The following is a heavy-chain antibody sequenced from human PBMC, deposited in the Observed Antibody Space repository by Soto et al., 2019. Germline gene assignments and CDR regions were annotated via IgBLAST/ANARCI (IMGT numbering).Heavy chain of an antibody. D-gene: IGHD6-19*01. J-gene: IGHJ6*02. CDR2: IVPIFGTA. CDR1: GGTFSSYA. CDR3: ARSRRKAVAGNHYYGGMDV. Sequence: QVQLVQSGAEVKKPGSSVKVSCKASGGTFSSYAISWVRQAPGQGLEWMGGIVPIFGTANYAQKFQGRVTMTADKSTSTAYMELSRLRSEDTAVYYCARSRRKAVAGNHYYGGMDVWGQGTTVTVSS. V-gene: IGHV1-69*06.